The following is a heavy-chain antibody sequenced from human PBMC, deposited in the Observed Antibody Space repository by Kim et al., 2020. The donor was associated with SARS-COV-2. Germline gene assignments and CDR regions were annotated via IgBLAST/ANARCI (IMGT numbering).Heavy chain of an antibody. J-gene: IGHJ6*02. CDR3: AKSYDSSGYYHYYYGMDV. D-gene: IGHD3-22*01. CDR2: ISYDGSNK. CDR1: GFTFSSYG. Sequence: GGSLRLSCAASGFTFSSYGMHWVRQAPGKGLEWVAVISYDGSNKYYADSVKGRFTISRDNSKNTLYLQMNSLRAEDTAVYYCAKSYDSSGYYHYYYGMDVWGQGTTVTVSS. V-gene: IGHV3-30*18.